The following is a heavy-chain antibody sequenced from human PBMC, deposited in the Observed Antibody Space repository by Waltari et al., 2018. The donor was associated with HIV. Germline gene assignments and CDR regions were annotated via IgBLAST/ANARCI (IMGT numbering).Heavy chain of an antibody. V-gene: IGHV3-15*01. Sequence: EVHLVESGGGLVKPGGSLRVSCTVSGFTFINAWMSWVRQAPGKELEWLCRIKSKNDGGTIDYAAPVKDRFTILREYSKHTLYLEMSSLKIEVTGIYYCVTDAVAVPLDKAYWGQGTLVTVSS. D-gene: IGHD2-21*01. J-gene: IGHJ4*02. CDR1: GFTFINAW. CDR3: VTDAVAVPLDKAY. CDR2: IKSKNDGGTI.